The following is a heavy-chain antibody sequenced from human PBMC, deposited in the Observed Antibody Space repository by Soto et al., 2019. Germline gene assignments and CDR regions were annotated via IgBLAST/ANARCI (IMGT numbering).Heavy chain of an antibody. Sequence: GGSLRLSCAASGFTFGSYGMHWVRQAPDKGLEWVAIISYDGSDRYYADSVKGRFTISRDNSKNTLYMQMISLRAEDTAVYYCAKGWSYYVDYWGQGTLVTVSS. J-gene: IGHJ4*02. CDR2: ISYDGSDR. CDR1: GFTFGSYG. V-gene: IGHV3-30*18. CDR3: AKGWSYYVDY. D-gene: IGHD1-26*01.